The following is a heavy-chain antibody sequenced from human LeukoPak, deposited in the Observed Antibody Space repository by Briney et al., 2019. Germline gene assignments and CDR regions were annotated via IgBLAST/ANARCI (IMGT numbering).Heavy chain of an antibody. D-gene: IGHD5-12*01. CDR2: IYTSGST. CDR3: ARTKTQRGYSGYDSDY. J-gene: IGHJ4*02. CDR1: GGSISSGSYY. Sequence: SQTLSLTCTVSGGSISSGSYYWSWIRQPAGKGLEWVGRIYTSGSTNYNPSLKSRVTISVDTSKNQFSLKLSSVTAADTAVYYCARTKTQRGYSGYDSDYWGQGTLATVSS. V-gene: IGHV4-61*02.